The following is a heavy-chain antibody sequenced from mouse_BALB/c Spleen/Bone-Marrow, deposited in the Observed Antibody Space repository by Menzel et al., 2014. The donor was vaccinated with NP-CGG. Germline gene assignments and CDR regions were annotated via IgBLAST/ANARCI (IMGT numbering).Heavy chain of an antibody. CDR1: GYTFTNYY. J-gene: IGHJ3*01. Sequence: VQLQQSGAELVKPGVSVKLSCKVSGYTFTNYYMYWVKQRPGQDLEWIGEINPSNGGTNSNEKLKSKATLTVDKSSSTAYMQLSSLTSEDSAVYYCTALGRFAYWGQGTLVTISA. V-gene: IGHV1S81*02. D-gene: IGHD4-1*01. CDR2: INPSNGGT. CDR3: TALGRFAY.